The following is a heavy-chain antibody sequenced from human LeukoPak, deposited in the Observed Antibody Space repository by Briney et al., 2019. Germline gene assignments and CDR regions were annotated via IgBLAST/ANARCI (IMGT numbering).Heavy chain of an antibody. CDR2: IYYSGST. CDR1: GGSVSNYY. Sequence: SETLSLTCTVSGGSVSNYYWSWIRQPPGKGLEWIGYIYYSGSTNYNPSLKSRVTISVDTSKNQFSLKLSSVTAADTAVYYCASVYCSSTSCYTGVYYYYYMDVWGKGTTVTVSS. D-gene: IGHD2-2*02. V-gene: IGHV4-59*08. J-gene: IGHJ6*03. CDR3: ASVYCSSTSCYTGVYYYYYMDV.